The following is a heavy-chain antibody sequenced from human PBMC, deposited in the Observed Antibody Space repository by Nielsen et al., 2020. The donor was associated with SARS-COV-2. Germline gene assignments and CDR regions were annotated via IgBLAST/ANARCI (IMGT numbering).Heavy chain of an antibody. CDR1: AFTVSSNY. D-gene: IGHD3-3*01. CDR3: ATDNWSFKAYYYYMDV. V-gene: IGHV3-48*04. Sequence: GESLKISCAASAFTVSSNYMNWVRQAPGKGLEWVSYISSSSSTIYYADSVKGRFTISRDNAKNSLYLQMNSLRAEDTAVYYCATDNWSFKAYYYYMDVWGKGTTVTVSS. CDR2: ISSSSSTI. J-gene: IGHJ6*03.